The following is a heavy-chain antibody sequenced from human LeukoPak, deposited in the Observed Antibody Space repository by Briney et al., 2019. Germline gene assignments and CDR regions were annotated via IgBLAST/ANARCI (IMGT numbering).Heavy chain of an antibody. V-gene: IGHV1-46*04. CDR2: INPLSGST. CDR3: GRSVAFREIPRDF. CDR1: GYTFTIYF. J-gene: IGHJ4*02. D-gene: IGHD2-21*01. Sequence: ASVKVSCKTSGYTFTIYFIHWVRQAPGQGGEWMGIINPLSGSTTYTQNLQGRVTMTSDTPTSTVYVELSSLRSEDTAVYYCGRSVAFREIPRDFWGQGTLVTVSS.